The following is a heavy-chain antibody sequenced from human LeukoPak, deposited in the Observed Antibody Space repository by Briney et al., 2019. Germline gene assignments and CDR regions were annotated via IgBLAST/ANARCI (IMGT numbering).Heavy chain of an antibody. CDR2: MNPNSGNT. J-gene: IGHJ4*01. V-gene: IGHV1-8*01. CDR3: ARGRGWLPQNDY. D-gene: IGHD5-24*01. Sequence: ASVKVSCKASGYTFTSYDINWVRQATGQGLEWMGWMNPNSGNTGYAQKFQGGVTMTRNTSISTAYMELSSLRSEDTAVYYCARGRGWLPQNDYWGQGTLVTVSS. CDR1: GYTFTSYD.